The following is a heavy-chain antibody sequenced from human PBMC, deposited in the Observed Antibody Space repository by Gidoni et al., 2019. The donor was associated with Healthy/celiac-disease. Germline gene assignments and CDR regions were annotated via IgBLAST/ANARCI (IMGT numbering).Heavy chain of an antibody. D-gene: IGHD2-8*02. CDR3: ARARTHWSFSLFDY. Sequence: QVQLQESGPGLVKPSGTLSLPCPVSGGPLSSSNWWSWVRQPLGKGLEWIGELYHSGSTNYNPSLKSRVTISVDKSKNQFSLKLSSVTAADTAVYYCARARTHWSFSLFDYWGQGTLVTVSS. V-gene: IGHV4-4*02. CDR2: LYHSGST. CDR1: GGPLSSSNW. J-gene: IGHJ4*02.